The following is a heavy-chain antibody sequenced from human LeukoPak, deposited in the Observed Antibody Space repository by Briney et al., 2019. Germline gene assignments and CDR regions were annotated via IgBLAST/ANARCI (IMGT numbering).Heavy chain of an antibody. V-gene: IGHV4-59*01. Sequence: SETLSLTCTVSGGSISSYYWSWIRQPPGKGLEWIGYIYYSGSTNYNPSLKSRVTISVDTSKNQFSLKLSSVTAADTAVYYCARAASSSSWYSGAAFDVWGQGTMVTVSS. CDR1: GGSISSYY. CDR3: ARAASSSSWYSGAAFDV. D-gene: IGHD6-13*01. J-gene: IGHJ3*01. CDR2: IYYSGST.